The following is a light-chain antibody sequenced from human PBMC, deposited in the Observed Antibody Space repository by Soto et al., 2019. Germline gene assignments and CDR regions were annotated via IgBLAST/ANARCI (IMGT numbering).Light chain of an antibody. V-gene: IGKV3-11*01. CDR1: QSVSSY. CDR2: DAS. Sequence: EILLTQSPATLSFSPGEKTTLSCRATQSVSSYLAWYQQKPGQAPWLLIYDASNRATGIPARFSGSGSGTDFTLTISSLEPEDFAVYYCQQRSNWPPLITFGQGTRLEIK. CDR3: QQRSNWPPLIT. J-gene: IGKJ5*01.